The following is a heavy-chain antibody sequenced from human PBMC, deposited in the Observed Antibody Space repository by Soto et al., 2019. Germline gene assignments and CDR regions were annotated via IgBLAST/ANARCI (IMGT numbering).Heavy chain of an antibody. D-gene: IGHD5-12*01. CDR2: VYDSGTS. Sequence: PSETLSLTCTVSGGSMNSYYWTWVRQPPGKGLEWIGYVYDSGTSKYNASLESRITMSLDKSRNQFSLSLSYVTAADTATYYCAREEDGYNAFDIWGQGTMVTVS. CDR1: GGSMNSYY. CDR3: AREEDGYNAFDI. J-gene: IGHJ3*02. V-gene: IGHV4-59*01.